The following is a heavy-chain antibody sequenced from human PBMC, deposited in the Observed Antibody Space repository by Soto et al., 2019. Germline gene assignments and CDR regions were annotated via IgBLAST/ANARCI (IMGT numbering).Heavy chain of an antibody. Sequence: GSLRLSCAASGFTFSDYYMIWIHQASGKXLERVSYISTSGSTIYYADSVKGRFTISRDNAKNSLYLQMNSLGAEDTAVYYCARGGAGRRSGRMGAFDIWVHGTIVTV. D-gene: IGHD6-19*01. V-gene: IGHV3-11*01. CDR1: GFTFSDYY. CDR2: ISTSGSTI. CDR3: ARGGAGRRSGRMGAFDI. J-gene: IGHJ3*02.